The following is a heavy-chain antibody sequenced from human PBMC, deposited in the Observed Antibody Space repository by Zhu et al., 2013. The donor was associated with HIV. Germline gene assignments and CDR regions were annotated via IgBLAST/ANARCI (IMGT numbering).Heavy chain of an antibody. CDR1: GYTFSDYD. CDR2: INPNSGDT. V-gene: IGHV1-8*02. CDR3: ARMYYYGSGSYQAQDY. D-gene: IGHD3-10*01. Sequence: QVQLVQSGAEVRKPGASVKVSCKSSGYTFSDYDINWVRQASGQGLEWLGWINPNSGDTGYAPKLQGRVTMTRNTSITTAYMELSSLTSDDTAVYYCARMYYYGSGSYQAQDYWGQGTLVTVSS. J-gene: IGHJ4*02.